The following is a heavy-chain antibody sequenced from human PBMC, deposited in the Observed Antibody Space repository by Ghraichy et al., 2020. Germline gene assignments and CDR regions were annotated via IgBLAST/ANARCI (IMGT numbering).Heavy chain of an antibody. CDR1: GGSISSGGYS. V-gene: IGHV4-30-2*01. CDR3: ARAGAGDSPFMGYFDY. CDR2: IYHSGST. Sequence: SETLSLTCAVSGGSISSGGYSWSWIRQPPGKGLEWIGYIYHSGSTYYNPSLKSRVTISVDRSKNQFSLKLSSVTAADTAVYYCARAGAGDSPFMGYFDYWGQGTLVTVSS. D-gene: IGHD7-27*01. J-gene: IGHJ4*02.